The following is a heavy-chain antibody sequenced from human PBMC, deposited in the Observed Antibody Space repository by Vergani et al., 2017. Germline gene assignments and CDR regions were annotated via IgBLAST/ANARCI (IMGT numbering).Heavy chain of an antibody. Sequence: QVQLVQSGAEVKKPGSSVKVSCKASGGTFSSYTISWVRQAPGQGLEWMGRIIPILGIANYAQKFQGRVTITADKSTSTAYMELSSLRSEDTAVYYCARGSGCSSTSCYRNWYFDLWGRGTLVTVSS. CDR2: IIPILGIA. D-gene: IGHD2-2*01. CDR1: GGTFSSYT. CDR3: ARGSGCSSTSCYRNWYFDL. V-gene: IGHV1-69*02. J-gene: IGHJ2*01.